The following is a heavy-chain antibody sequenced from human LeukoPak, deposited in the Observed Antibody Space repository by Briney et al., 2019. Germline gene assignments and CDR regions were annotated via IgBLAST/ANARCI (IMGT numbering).Heavy chain of an antibody. CDR1: GFNVSSNY. CDR2: IYSGGST. V-gene: IGHV3-66*01. CDR3: ARNGVAATVYYFDY. Sequence: QPGGSLRLSCAASGFNVSSNYMSRVRQAPGKGLEWVSVIYSGGSTYYADSVKGRFTISRDNSKNTLYLQMNSLRAEDTAVYYCARNGVAATVYYFDYWGQGTLVTVSS. D-gene: IGHD2-15*01. J-gene: IGHJ4*02.